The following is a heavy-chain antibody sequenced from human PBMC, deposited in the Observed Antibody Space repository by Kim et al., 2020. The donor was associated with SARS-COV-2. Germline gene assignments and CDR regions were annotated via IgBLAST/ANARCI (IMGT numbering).Heavy chain of an antibody. CDR3: ARDQVGRGVFAS. CDR1: GYAFTSSS. V-gene: IGHV1-18*01. Sequence: ASVKVSCKSSGYAFTSSSISWVRQAPGQGLEWMGWISGHNAVTNLAQSFQGKISMTTDISTSTVYMELRSLRFDDTAVYYCARDQVGRGVFASWGQGTLVTVAS. CDR2: ISGHNAVT. D-gene: IGHD3-10*01. J-gene: IGHJ3*02.